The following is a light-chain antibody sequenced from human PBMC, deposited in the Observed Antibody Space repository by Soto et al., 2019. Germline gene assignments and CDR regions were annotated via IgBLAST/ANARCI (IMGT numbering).Light chain of an antibody. CDR2: SAS. J-gene: IGKJ4*01. CDR3: QQTRNFPIT. Sequence: DIQMTQSPSSLSASIGDSVTITCRASQNLNIFLNWYQQRPGQSPRLLIYSASILQTGVPSRFSGSGSGTDFTLTISSLQAEDSATYYCQQTRNFPITFGGGTKVDIK. V-gene: IGKV1-39*01. CDR1: QNLNIF.